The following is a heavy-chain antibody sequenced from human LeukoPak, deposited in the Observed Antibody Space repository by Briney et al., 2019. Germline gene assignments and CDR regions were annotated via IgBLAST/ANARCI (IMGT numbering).Heavy chain of an antibody. Sequence: PSETLSLTCTVSGYSISSGYYWGWIRQPPGKGLEWNGSIYHSGSTYYNPSLKSRVTISVDTSKNQFSLKLSSVTAADTAVYYCAREVTNYGSGKELSYMDVWGKGTTVTVSS. D-gene: IGHD3-10*01. J-gene: IGHJ6*03. V-gene: IGHV4-38-2*02. CDR2: IYHSGST. CDR3: AREVTNYGSGKELSYMDV. CDR1: GYSISSGYY.